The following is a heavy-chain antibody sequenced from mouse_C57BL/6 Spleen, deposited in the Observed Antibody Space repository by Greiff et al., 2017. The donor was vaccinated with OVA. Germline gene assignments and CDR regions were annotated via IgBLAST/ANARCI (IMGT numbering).Heavy chain of an antibody. CDR1: GYTFTSYG. V-gene: IGHV1-81*01. CDR3: ARGVITTVVANYFDY. Sequence: QVQLQQPGAELARPGASVKLSCKASGYTFTSYGISWVKQRTGQGLEWIGEIYPRSGNTYYNEKFKGKATLTADKSSSTAYMELRSLTSEDSAVYFCARGVITTVVANYFDYWGQGTTLTVSS. J-gene: IGHJ2*01. CDR2: IYPRSGNT. D-gene: IGHD1-1*01.